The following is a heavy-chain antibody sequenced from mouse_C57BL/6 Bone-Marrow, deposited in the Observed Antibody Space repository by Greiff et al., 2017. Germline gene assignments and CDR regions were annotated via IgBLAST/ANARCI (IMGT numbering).Heavy chain of an antibody. V-gene: IGHV1-52*01. CDR2: IDPSDSET. J-gene: IGHJ2*01. CDR1: GYTFTSYW. Sequence: QVQLQQPGAELVRPGSSVKLSCKASGYTFTSYWMHWVKQRPIQGLEWIGNIDPSDSETHYNQKFKDKATLTVDKSSSTAYMQLSSLTSEDSAVYYCARGITTGHFDYWGQGTTLTVSS. D-gene: IGHD1-1*01. CDR3: ARGITTGHFDY.